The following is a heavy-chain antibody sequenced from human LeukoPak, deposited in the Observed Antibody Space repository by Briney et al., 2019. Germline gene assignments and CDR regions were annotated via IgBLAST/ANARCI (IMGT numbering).Heavy chain of an antibody. CDR3: ARHLEGWWFDP. V-gene: IGHV4-4*08. CDR2: IYTSGST. CDR1: GGSHSSYY. J-gene: IGHJ5*02. D-gene: IGHD3-3*01. Sequence: PSETLSLTCTVSGGSHSSYYWNWIRQPPGKGLEWIGYIYTSGSTNYNPSVMSRVTMSVDTSKNQFSLKLSSVTAADTAVYYCARHLEGWWFDPWGQGTLVTVSS.